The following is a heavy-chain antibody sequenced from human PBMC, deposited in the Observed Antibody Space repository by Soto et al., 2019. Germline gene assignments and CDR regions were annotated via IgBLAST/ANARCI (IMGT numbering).Heavy chain of an antibody. Sequence: SETLSLTCAVSGGSISSGGYSWSWIRQPPGKGLEWIGYIYHSGSTYYNPSLKSRVTISVDRSKNQFSLKLSSVTAADTAVYYCARGVDSIVGVDYWGQGTLVTVSS. CDR3: ARGVDSIVGVDY. J-gene: IGHJ4*02. CDR2: IYHSGST. CDR1: GGSISSGGYS. D-gene: IGHD1-26*01. V-gene: IGHV4-30-2*01.